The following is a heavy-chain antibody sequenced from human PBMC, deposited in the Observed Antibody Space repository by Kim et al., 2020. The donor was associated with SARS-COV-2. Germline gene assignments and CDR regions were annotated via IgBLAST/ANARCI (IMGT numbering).Heavy chain of an antibody. J-gene: IGHJ3*02. V-gene: IGHV3-11*04. Sequence: YYAASVKGRFTSAKDNAKNSVYLQMSSLRGEDTAVYYCARVSGTDAFDIWGQGTMVTVSS. D-gene: IGHD1-1*01. CDR3: ARVSGTDAFDI.